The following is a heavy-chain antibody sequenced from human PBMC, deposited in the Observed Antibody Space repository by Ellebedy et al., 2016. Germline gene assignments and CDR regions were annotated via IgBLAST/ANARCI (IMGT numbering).Heavy chain of an antibody. CDR2: ISGSGGST. CDR1: GFTFSSYT. D-gene: IGHD6-13*01. Sequence: GGSLRLXCAASGFTFSSYTMRWVRQAPRKGLEWVSDISGSGGSTYYADSVKGRFTISRDNSKNTLYLQMNSLRVEDTAVYYCAKGITAAVIEGSLFDPWGQGTLVTVSS. CDR3: AKGITAAVIEGSLFDP. J-gene: IGHJ5*02. V-gene: IGHV3-23*01.